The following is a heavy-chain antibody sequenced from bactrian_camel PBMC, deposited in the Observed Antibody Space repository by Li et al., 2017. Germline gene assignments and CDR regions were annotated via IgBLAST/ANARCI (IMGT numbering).Heavy chain of an antibody. Sequence: VQLVESGGALVQPGGSLRLSCAASGFTFRNYDMIWVRQVLGKGLEWLSSINSHGDTYYMDSIKGRFTISRDNAKNTLYLQLNSLNTEDTGMYYCAKGTISTMGLEYWGQGTQVTVS. CDR3: AKGTISTMGLEY. CDR1: GFTFRNYD. CDR2: INSHGDT. J-gene: IGHJ4*01. D-gene: IGHD4*01. V-gene: IGHV3S40*01.